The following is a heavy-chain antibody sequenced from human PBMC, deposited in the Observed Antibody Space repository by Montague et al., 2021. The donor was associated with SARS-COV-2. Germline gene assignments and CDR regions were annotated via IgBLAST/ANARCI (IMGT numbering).Heavy chain of an antibody. D-gene: IGHD1-7*01. Sequence: SETLSLTCNVSGDSITNTRYYWGWIRQPPGKALEWIGSIYHNGSTYYNPSLEGRALLSMDTSKNQFSLKLSSVIASDTAVYYCAVELNYFFDYWGQGFLVSVSS. J-gene: IGHJ4*01. CDR3: AVELNYFFDY. V-gene: IGHV4-39*01. CDR2: IYHNGST. CDR1: GDSITNTRYY.